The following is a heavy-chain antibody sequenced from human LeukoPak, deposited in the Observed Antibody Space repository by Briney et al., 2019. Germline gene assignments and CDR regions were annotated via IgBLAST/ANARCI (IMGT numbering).Heavy chain of an antibody. Sequence: GGSLRLSCAASGFTFSSYGMHWVRQAPGKGLEWVAFIRYDGSNKYYADSVKGRFTISRDNSKNTLYLQMNSLRAEDTAVYYCAKEGVTMVRGVIITGDYYYYYMDVWGKGTTVTISS. D-gene: IGHD3-10*01. CDR3: AKEGVTMVRGVIITGDYYYYYMDV. V-gene: IGHV3-30*02. J-gene: IGHJ6*03. CDR1: GFTFSSYG. CDR2: IRYDGSNK.